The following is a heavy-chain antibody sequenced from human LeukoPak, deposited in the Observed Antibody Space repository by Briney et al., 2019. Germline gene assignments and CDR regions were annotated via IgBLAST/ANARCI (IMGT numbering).Heavy chain of an antibody. D-gene: IGHD6-13*01. J-gene: IGHJ3*02. CDR3: ARESLAAAGYAFDI. CDR1: GGSITSSSYY. CDR2: IYYSGST. Sequence: SETLSLTCIVSGGSITSSSYYWGWIRQPPGKGLEWIGSIYYSGSTYYSPSLKSRVTMSVDTSKNQFSLKLSSVTAADTAVYYCARESLAAAGYAFDIWGQGTMATVSS. V-gene: IGHV4-39*07.